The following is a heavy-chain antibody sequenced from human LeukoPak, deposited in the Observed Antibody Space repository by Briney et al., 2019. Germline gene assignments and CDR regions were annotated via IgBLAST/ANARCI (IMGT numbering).Heavy chain of an antibody. V-gene: IGHV3-23*01. CDR1: GFTFRSYA. CDR3: AKAAVYHDSCPDS. Sequence: GGSLRLSCAASGFTFRSYAMSWVRQAPGKGLEWVSAISGSGGSTYYADSVKGRFTISRDKSKNTLYLQMNSLRAEDTAVYYCAKAAVYHDSCPDSWGQGTLVTVSS. D-gene: IGHD5/OR15-5a*01. J-gene: IGHJ4*02. CDR2: ISGSGGST.